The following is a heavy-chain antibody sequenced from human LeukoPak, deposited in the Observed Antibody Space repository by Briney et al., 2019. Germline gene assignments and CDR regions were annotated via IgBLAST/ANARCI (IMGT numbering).Heavy chain of an antibody. V-gene: IGHV3-23*01. J-gene: IGHJ4*02. Sequence: GGSLRLSCAVSGFAFSSYAMSWVRQAPGKGLEWVSAITGGGGSRYYADSVKGRFTISRDNSKNTLYLQMNSLRAEDTAVYYCAIIAVGNYFDYWGQGTLVTVSS. CDR3: AIIAVGNYFDY. CDR1: GFAFSSYA. CDR2: ITGGGGSR. D-gene: IGHD6-19*01.